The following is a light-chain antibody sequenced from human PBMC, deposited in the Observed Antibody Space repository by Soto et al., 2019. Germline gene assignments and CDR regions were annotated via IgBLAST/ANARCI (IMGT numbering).Light chain of an antibody. V-gene: IGKV1-39*01. CDR3: QQSYNIPLT. CDR1: QTINSY. CDR2: VAS. Sequence: DIQMTQSPSSLSASVGDTVTITCRASQTINSYLNWYQQKPGQAPKLLIYVASSLQSGVPSRFSGRGSGTDFTLAISSLEPEDFATYYCQQSYNIPLTFGTGTKVDIK. J-gene: IGKJ3*01.